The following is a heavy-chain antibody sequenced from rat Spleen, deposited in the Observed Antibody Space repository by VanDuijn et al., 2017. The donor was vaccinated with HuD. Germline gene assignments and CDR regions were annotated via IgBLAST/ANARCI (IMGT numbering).Heavy chain of an antibody. Sequence: QVQLQQSGVELAKPGSSVKISCKASGYTFTNYGMHWIKQTTGQALEWTGYIAPGSGNTKYSERFKDKAALTVDKSSSTAYMQLSSLTPVDTAVYYCARGPGLAYWGQGTLVTVS. J-gene: IGHJ3*01. V-gene: IGHV1-57*01. CDR3: ARGPGLAY. CDR1: GYTFTNYG. CDR2: IAPGSGNT.